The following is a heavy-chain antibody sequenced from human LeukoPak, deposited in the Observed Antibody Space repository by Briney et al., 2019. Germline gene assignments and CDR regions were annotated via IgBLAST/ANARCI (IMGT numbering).Heavy chain of an antibody. V-gene: IGHV4-59*08. CDR1: GGSISSYY. D-gene: IGHD6-13*01. Sequence: SGTLSLTCTVSGGSISSYYWSWIRQPPGKGLEWIGYIYYSGSTNYNPSLKSRVTISVDTSKNQFSLKLSSVTAADTAVYYCARHKGAGIAAAFDPWGQGTLVTVSS. CDR2: IYYSGST. CDR3: ARHKGAGIAAAFDP. J-gene: IGHJ5*02.